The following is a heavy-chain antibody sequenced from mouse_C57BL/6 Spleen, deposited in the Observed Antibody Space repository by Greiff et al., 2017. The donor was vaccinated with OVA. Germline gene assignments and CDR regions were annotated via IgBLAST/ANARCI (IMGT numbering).Heavy chain of an antibody. CDR1: GYSFTGYY. D-gene: IGHD4-1*01. V-gene: IGHV1-42*01. Sequence: EVKLMESGPELVKPGASVKISCKASGYSFTGYYMNWVKQSPEKSLEWIGEINPSTGGTTYNQKFKAKATLTVDKSSSTAYMQLKSLTSEDSAVYYCARGWEGDYFDYWGQGTTLTVSS. CDR3: ARGWEGDYFDY. CDR2: INPSTGGT. J-gene: IGHJ2*01.